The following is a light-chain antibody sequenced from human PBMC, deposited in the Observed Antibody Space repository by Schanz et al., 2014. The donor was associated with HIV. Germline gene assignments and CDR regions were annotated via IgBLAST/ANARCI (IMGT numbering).Light chain of an antibody. Sequence: QSVLTQPPSVSGAPGQRVTISCTGSSSNIGAGYDVHWYQQLPGTAPKLLIYGNSNRPSGVPDRFSGSKSGTSASLAITGLQAEDEADYYCSSYAGPHRYVFGTGTKLTVL. CDR1: SSNIGAGYD. CDR2: GNS. J-gene: IGLJ1*01. CDR3: SSYAGPHRYV. V-gene: IGLV1-40*01.